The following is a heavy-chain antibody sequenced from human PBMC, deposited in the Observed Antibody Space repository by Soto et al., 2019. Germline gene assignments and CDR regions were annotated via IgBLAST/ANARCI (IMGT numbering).Heavy chain of an antibody. Sequence: SGPTLVNPTQTLTLTCTLSGFSLSTSGMCVSWIRQPPGKALEWLALIDWDDDKYYSTSLKTRLTISKDTSKNQVVLTMTNMDPVDTATYYCARIPTAVAAFDYWGQGTLVTVSS. CDR3: ARIPTAVAAFDY. CDR1: GFSLSTSGMC. D-gene: IGHD6-19*01. CDR2: IDWDDDK. V-gene: IGHV2-70*01. J-gene: IGHJ4*02.